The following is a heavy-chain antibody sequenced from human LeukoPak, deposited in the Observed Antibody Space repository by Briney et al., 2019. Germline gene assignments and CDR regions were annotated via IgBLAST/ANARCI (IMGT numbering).Heavy chain of an antibody. J-gene: IGHJ4*02. V-gene: IGHV3-53*01. CDR1: GFTVSSNY. CDR3: ARVFVSGDSSGYPNFDY. CDR2: IYSGGST. D-gene: IGHD3-22*01. Sequence: GGSLRLSCAASGFTVSSNYMSWVRQAPGKGLEWVSVIYSGGSTYYADSVKGRFTISRDNSKNTLYLQMDSLRAEDTAVYYCARVFVSGDSSGYPNFDYWGQGTLVTVSS.